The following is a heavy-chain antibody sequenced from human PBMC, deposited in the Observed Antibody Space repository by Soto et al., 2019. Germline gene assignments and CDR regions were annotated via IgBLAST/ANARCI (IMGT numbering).Heavy chain of an antibody. V-gene: IGHV4-39*01. CDR2: IYYSGTT. D-gene: IGHD3-3*02. J-gene: IGHJ5*02. CDR1: GDSISSNSYY. Sequence: QLQLQESGPGLVKPSETLSLTCTVSGDSISSNSYYWELIRQPPGKGLEWIGTIYYSGTTYYNPSLKSRVTISVDASKNQFSLNLSSVTAADTAVYYCARHAQVTNRVAFPFDPWGQGTLVTVSS. CDR3: ARHAQVTNRVAFPFDP.